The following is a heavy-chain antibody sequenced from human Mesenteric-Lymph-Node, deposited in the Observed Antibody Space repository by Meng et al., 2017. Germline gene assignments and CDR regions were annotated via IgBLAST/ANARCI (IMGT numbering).Heavy chain of an antibody. D-gene: IGHD3-10*01. CDR1: GYTFTGYY. J-gene: IGHJ4*02. V-gene: IGHV1-2*06. CDR3: ARVMVRGVIMPPGY. Sequence: QVQLVQPGAGVKKPGASVQVSCKASGYTFTGYYMHWVRQAPGQGLEWMGRINPNSGGTNYAQKFQGRVTMTRDTSISTAYMELSRLRSDDTAVYYCARVMVRGVIMPPGYWGQGTLVTVSS. CDR2: INPNSGGT.